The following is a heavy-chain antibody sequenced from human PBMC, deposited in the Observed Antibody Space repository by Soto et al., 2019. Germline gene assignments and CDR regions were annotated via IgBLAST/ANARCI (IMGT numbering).Heavy chain of an antibody. CDR2: IIPIFGTA. V-gene: IGHV1-69*13. D-gene: IGHD6-13*01. CDR3: AREAAAATYPANWFDP. CDR1: GGTFSSYA. J-gene: IGHJ5*02. Sequence: SVKVSCKASGGTFSSYAISWVRQAPGQGLEWMGGIIPIFGTANYAQKFQGRVTITADESTSTAYMELSSLRSEDTAVYYCAREAAAATYPANWFDPWGRGTLVTVSS.